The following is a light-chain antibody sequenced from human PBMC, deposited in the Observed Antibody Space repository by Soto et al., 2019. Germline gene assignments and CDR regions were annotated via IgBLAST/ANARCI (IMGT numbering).Light chain of an antibody. CDR3: QQYNNWPIT. Sequence: ERVMTQSPATLSVYPGERATLSCGASETILSNLAWYQQKPGRAPRLLIYGASNRATGIPARFSGSGSGTEFTLTISSLQSEDFAVYYCQQYNNWPITFGQGTRLEIK. CDR2: GAS. V-gene: IGKV3-15*01. CDR1: ETILSN. J-gene: IGKJ5*01.